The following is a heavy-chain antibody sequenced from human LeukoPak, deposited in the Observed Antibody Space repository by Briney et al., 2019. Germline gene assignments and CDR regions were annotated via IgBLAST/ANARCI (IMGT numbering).Heavy chain of an antibody. Sequence: ASVKVSCKASGYTFSGYYIHRVRQAPGQGLEWMGWINPNSGGTNSAQKFQGRVTMTRDTSLSTAYMELSRLTSDDTAVYYCARDITWGGEAAMVFWGQGTLVTVSS. CDR3: ARDITWGGEAAMVF. CDR2: INPNSGGT. V-gene: IGHV1-2*02. CDR1: GYTFSGYY. D-gene: IGHD5-18*01. J-gene: IGHJ4*02.